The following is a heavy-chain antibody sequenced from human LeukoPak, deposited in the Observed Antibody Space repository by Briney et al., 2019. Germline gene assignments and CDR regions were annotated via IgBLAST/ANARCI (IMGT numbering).Heavy chain of an antibody. D-gene: IGHD6-13*01. CDR2: IKQDGSEK. CDR3: ARDGVAAAARLNYFDY. V-gene: IGHV3-7*01. Sequence: GGSLRLSCAASGFTFSSYWMSRVRQAPGKGLEWVADIKQDGSEKYYVDSVKGRFTISRDNAKNSLYLQMNSLRAEDTAVYYCARDGVAAAARLNYFDYWGQGTLVTVSS. CDR1: GFTFSSYW. J-gene: IGHJ4*02.